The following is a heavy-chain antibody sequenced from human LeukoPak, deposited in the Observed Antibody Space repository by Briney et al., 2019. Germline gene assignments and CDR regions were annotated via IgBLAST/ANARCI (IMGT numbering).Heavy chain of an antibody. CDR1: GYTFTSYD. D-gene: IGHD6-6*01. CDR2: MNPNSGNT. V-gene: IGHV1-8*01. J-gene: IGHJ5*02. Sequence: GASVKASCKASGYTFTSYDINWVRQATGQGLEWMGWMNPNSGNTGYAQKFQGRVTMTRNTSISTAYMELSSLRSEDTAVYYCARGANKRTPHARIAARLYWFDPWGQGTLVTVSS. CDR3: ARGANKRTPHARIAARLYWFDP.